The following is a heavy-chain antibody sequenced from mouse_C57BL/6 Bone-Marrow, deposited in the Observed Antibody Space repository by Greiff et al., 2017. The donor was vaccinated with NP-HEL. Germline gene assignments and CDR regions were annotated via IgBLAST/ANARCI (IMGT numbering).Heavy chain of an antibody. CDR3: ALGSSSPWFAY. J-gene: IGHJ3*01. Sequence: EVKLMESGPELVKPGASVKISCKASGYTFTDYYMNWVKQSHGKSLEWIGDINPNNGGTSYNQKFKGKATLTVDKSSSTAYMELRSLTSEDSAVYYCALGSSSPWFAYWGQGTLVTVSA. D-gene: IGHD1-1*01. CDR2: INPNNGGT. V-gene: IGHV1-26*01. CDR1: GYTFTDYY.